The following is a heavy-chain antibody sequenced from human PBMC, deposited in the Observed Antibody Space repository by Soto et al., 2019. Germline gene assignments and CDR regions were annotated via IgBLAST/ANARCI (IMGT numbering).Heavy chain of an antibody. Sequence: QVQLVQSGGGVVQTGNSLRLSCTVSGLTFSSSSVHWVRQAPGKGLEWVAVISENGDRQYSTDSVRGRFLVSRDTFNNTIYLQMNSLRPEDTDEYFCARRLAPSVSALEYWGQGALVTVSS. V-gene: IGHV3-30-3*01. CDR2: ISENGDRQ. J-gene: IGHJ4*02. CDR1: GLTFSSSS. D-gene: IGHD1-1*01. CDR3: ARRLAPSVSALEY.